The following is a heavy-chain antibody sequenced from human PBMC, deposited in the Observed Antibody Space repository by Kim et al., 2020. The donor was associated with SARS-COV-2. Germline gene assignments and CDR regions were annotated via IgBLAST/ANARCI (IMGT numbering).Heavy chain of an antibody. V-gene: IGHV1-24*01. D-gene: IGHD3-22*01. CDR2: FDPEDGET. J-gene: IGHJ4*02. Sequence: ASVKVSCKVSGYTLTELSMHWVRQAPGKGLEWMGGFDPEDGETIYAQKFQGRVTMTEDTSTDTAYMELSSLRSEDTAVYYCATDQGNYDSSGYLFDYWGQGTLVTVSS. CDR3: ATDQGNYDSSGYLFDY. CDR1: GYTLTELS.